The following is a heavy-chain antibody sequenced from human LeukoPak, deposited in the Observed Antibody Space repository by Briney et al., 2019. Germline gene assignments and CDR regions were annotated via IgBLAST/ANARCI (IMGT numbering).Heavy chain of an antibody. D-gene: IGHD2-2*01. Sequence: TSETLSPTCAVYGGSFSGYYWSWIRQPPGKGLEWIGEINHSGSTNYNPSLKSRVTISVDTSKNQFSLKLSSVTAADTAVYYCARGPIVVVPAAMVGYFDLWGRGTLVTVSS. J-gene: IGHJ2*01. CDR1: GGSFSGYY. CDR2: INHSGST. CDR3: ARGPIVVVPAAMVGYFDL. V-gene: IGHV4-34*01.